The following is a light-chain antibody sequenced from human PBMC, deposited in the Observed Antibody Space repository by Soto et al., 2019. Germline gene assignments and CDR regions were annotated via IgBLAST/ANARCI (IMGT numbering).Light chain of an antibody. CDR3: QQCGSIQAWT. V-gene: IGKV3-11*01. CDR1: HGDSSY. Sequence: ILFTPSPATLSLSPGEMSTPPCRAQHGDSSYLAWYQQKPGQAPRLLIYGTSNRATGIPARFTGSGSGTDFTLTISRLDPEDYAVYFCQQCGSIQAWTFGQGTKVDIK. CDR2: GTS. J-gene: IGKJ1*01.